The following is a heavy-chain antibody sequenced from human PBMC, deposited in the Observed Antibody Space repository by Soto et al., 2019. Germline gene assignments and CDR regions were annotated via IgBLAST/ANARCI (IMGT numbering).Heavy chain of an antibody. CDR3: ARDGIVATDSNGADY. CDR2: IKQDGSEK. D-gene: IGHD5-12*01. V-gene: IGHV3-7*01. J-gene: IGHJ4*02. Sequence: GGSLRLSCAASGFTFSSYWMSWVRQAPGKGLEWVANIKQDGSEKYYVDSVKGRFTISRDNAKNSLYLQMNSLRAEDTAVYYCARDGIVATDSNGADYWGQGTLVTVSS. CDR1: GFTFSSYW.